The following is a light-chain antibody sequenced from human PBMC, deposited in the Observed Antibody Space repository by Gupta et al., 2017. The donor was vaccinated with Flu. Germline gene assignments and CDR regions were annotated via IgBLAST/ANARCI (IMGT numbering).Light chain of an antibody. Sequence: QAVLTQPPSASGTPGQRVTISCSGSSSNIGNNYVYWYWQLPGAAPKLLIFRNYHRPSGVPDRYSASKSGTSASRAIPGLRSGEEADYYCSAWNNALNAWVFGEGTRLPS. V-gene: IGLV1-47*01. CDR1: SSNIGNNY. J-gene: IGLJ3*02. CDR3: SAWNNALNAWV. CDR2: RNY.